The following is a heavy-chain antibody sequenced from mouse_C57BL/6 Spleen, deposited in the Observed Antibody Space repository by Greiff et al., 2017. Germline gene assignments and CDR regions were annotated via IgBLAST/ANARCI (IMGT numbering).Heavy chain of an antibody. V-gene: IGHV1-52*01. J-gene: IGHJ1*03. CDR2: IDPSDSET. D-gene: IGHD1-1*01. CDR3: ARNDVATLNWYFDV. Sequence: VQLQQPGAELVRPGSSVKLSCKASGYTFTSYWMHWVKQRPIQGLEWIGNIDPSDSETHYNQKFKDKATLTVDKSSSTAYMQLSSLTSEDSAVYYCARNDVATLNWYFDVWGTGTTVTVSS. CDR1: GYTFTSYW.